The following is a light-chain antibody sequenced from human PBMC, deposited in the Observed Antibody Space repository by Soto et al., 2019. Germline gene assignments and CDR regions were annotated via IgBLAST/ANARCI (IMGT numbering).Light chain of an antibody. V-gene: IGLV2-8*01. CDR1: ASDIGGYTF. CDR2: DVN. CDR3: SAHGGTNPYV. J-gene: IGLJ1*01. Sequence: QSALTQPPSASGSPGQSVAISCTGTASDIGGYTFVSWYQQHPGKAPKLLIYDVNKGPSGVPDRFSGSKSGNTASLTVSGLQAEDEADYYCSAHGGTNPYVFGTGTQLNVL.